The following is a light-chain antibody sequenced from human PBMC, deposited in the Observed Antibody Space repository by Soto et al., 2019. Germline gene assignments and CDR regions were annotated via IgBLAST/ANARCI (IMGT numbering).Light chain of an antibody. J-gene: IGKJ2*01. CDR1: QGISNY. CDR3: QQYGNLPPNT. Sequence: DIQMTQSPSSLSASVGDRVTITCQASQGISNYLNWYQQKPGKAPKLLIYDASNLETGVPSRFSGSGSGTDFTFTISSLQPEDIATYYCQQYGNLPPNTFGQGTKLEIK. V-gene: IGKV1-33*01. CDR2: DAS.